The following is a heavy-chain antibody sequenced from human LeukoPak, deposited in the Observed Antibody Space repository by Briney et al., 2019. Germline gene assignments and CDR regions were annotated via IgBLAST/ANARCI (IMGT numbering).Heavy chain of an antibody. Sequence: SVKVSCKASGGTFSSCAISWVRQAPGQGLEWMGGIIHIFGTANYAQKFQGRVTITADKSTSTAYMELSSLRSEDTAVYYCAGGSGSYSVGYYYYYGMDVWGKGTTVTVSS. CDR1: GGTFSSCA. CDR2: IIHIFGTA. CDR3: AGGSGSYSVGYYYYYGMDV. V-gene: IGHV1-69*06. J-gene: IGHJ6*04. D-gene: IGHD3-10*01.